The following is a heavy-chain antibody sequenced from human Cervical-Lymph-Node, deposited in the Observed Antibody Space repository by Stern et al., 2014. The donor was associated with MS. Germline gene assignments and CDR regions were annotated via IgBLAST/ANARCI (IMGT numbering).Heavy chain of an antibody. CDR3: AREDYGLDV. J-gene: IGHJ6*02. V-gene: IGHV3-7*03. CDR1: GFTLRRAW. CDR2: IKEDGSEK. Sequence: EVQLVESGGGLVQPGGSLRLSCAASGFTLRRAWMRWVPHARGKGLEWVANIKEDGSEKYYVDSVKGRFTISRDNAENSLSLQMNSLRAEDTAVYYCAREDYGLDVWGQGTTVTVSS.